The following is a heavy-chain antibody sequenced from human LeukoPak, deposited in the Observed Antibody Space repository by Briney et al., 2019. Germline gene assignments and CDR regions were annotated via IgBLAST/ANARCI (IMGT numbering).Heavy chain of an antibody. Sequence: ASVRVSCKASGYTFTSYYMHWVRQAPGQGLEWMGIINPSGGSTSYAQKFQGRVTMTRDTSTSTVYMELSSLRSEDTAVYYCAREILAYCGGDCYFDAFDIWGQGTMVTVSS. J-gene: IGHJ3*02. V-gene: IGHV1-46*01. CDR2: INPSGGST. D-gene: IGHD2-21*01. CDR1: GYTFTSYY. CDR3: AREILAYCGGDCYFDAFDI.